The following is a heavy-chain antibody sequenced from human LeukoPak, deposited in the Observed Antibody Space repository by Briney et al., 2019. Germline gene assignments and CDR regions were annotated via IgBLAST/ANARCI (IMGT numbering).Heavy chain of an antibody. D-gene: IGHD5-18*01. CDR3: ARGFRGLSYGPYYHYGMDL. CDR2: INHSGST. Sequence: SETLSLTCAVYGGSFSGYYWSWIRQPPEKGLEWIGQINHSGSTNYNPSLKSRVTISVDTSKNQFSLRLSSMTAADTAVYYCARGFRGLSYGPYYHYGMDLWGQGTTVTVSS. CDR1: GGSFSGYY. J-gene: IGHJ6*02. V-gene: IGHV4-34*01.